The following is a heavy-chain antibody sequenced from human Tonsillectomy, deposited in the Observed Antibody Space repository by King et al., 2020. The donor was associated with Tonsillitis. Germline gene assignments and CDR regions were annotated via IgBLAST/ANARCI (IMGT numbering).Heavy chain of an antibody. CDR1: GGSISSYY. Sequence: QLQESGPGLVKPSETLSLTCTVSGGSISSYYWSWIRQPPGKGLEWIGYIYYSGSTNYNPPLKSRVTISVDTSKNQFSLKLSSVTAADTAVYYCAREDNYYFDYWGQGTLVTVSS. V-gene: IGHV4-59*01. D-gene: IGHD1-1*01. CDR3: AREDNYYFDY. J-gene: IGHJ4*02. CDR2: IYYSGST.